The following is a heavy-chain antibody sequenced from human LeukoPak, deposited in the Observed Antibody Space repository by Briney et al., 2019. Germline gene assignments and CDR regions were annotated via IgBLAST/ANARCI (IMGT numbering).Heavy chain of an antibody. CDR1: GGSISSYY. CDR2: IYYSGST. J-gene: IGHJ6*02. D-gene: IGHD5-18*01. Sequence: SETLSLTCTVSGGSISSYYWSWIRQPPGKGLEWIGYIYYSGSTNYNPSLKSRVTISVDTSKNQFSLKLSSVTAAGTAVYYCARGRYSYGWYYGMDVWGQGTTVTVSS. V-gene: IGHV4-59*01. CDR3: ARGRYSYGWYYGMDV.